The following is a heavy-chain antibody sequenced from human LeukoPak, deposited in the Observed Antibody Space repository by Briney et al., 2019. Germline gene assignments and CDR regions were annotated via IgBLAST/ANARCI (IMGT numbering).Heavy chain of an antibody. D-gene: IGHD6-13*01. CDR1: GGTFNDYA. CDR2: FIPLLGIT. V-gene: IGHV1-69*04. CDR3: ARESIQLDLTMFDP. J-gene: IGHJ5*02. Sequence: GASVKVSCKASGGTFNDYAVTWVRQAPGQGLEWMGRFIPLLGITNFAQKFQGRLTITADKSTGTAYMELSSLRSEDTAVYYCARESIQLDLTMFDPWGQGTLATVSS.